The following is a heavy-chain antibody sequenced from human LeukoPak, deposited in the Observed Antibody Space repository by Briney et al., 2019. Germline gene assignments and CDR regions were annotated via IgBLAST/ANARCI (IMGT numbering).Heavy chain of an antibody. CDR3: ATYYYDSSGYKLLDY. V-gene: IGHV3-9*01. D-gene: IGHD3-22*01. CDR2: ISWNSGSI. Sequence: PGGSLRLSCAASGFTFDDYAMHWVRQAPGKGLEWFSGISWNSGSIGYADSVKGRFTISRDNAKNSLYLQMNSLRAEDTAVYYCATYYYDSSGYKLLDYWGQGTLVTVSS. CDR1: GFTFDDYA. J-gene: IGHJ4*02.